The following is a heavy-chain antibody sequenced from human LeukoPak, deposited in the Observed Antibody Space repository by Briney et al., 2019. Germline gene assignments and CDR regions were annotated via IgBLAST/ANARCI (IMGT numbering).Heavy chain of an antibody. CDR2: IYTDGRT. CDR1: GFTVSRHY. V-gene: IGHV3-53*01. J-gene: IGHJ3*02. Sequence: PGGSLRLSCAASGFTVSRHYMSWFRPAPGKGLEWVSAIYTDGRTFYADAAKGRFTISRDNPKNTLYLQMNSLRAEDTAMYYCATLWGGLGDIWGQGTVVTVSS. CDR3: ATLWGGLGDI. D-gene: IGHD7-27*01.